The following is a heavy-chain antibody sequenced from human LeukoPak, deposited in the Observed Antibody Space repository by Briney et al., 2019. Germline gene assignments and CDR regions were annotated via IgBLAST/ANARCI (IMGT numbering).Heavy chain of an antibody. D-gene: IGHD3-3*01. J-gene: IGHJ5*02. Sequence: ASVKVSCKASGYTFTGYYMHWVRQAPGQGLEWMGWISAYNGNTNYAQKLQGRVTMTTDTSTSTAYMELRSLRSDDTAVYYCARGPHTWYYDFWSGSEGWFDPWGQGTLVTVSS. V-gene: IGHV1-18*04. CDR1: GYTFTGYY. CDR2: ISAYNGNT. CDR3: ARGPHTWYYDFWSGSEGWFDP.